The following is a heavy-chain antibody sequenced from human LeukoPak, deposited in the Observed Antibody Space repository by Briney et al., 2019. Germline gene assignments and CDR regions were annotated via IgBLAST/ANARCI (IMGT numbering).Heavy chain of an antibody. CDR2: VNPSGGST. CDR1: GYTFTSYY. CDR3: ARDLYGDYYFDY. D-gene: IGHD4-17*01. J-gene: IGHJ4*02. V-gene: IGHV1-46*01. Sequence: ASVKVSCKASGYTFTSYYMHWVRQAPGQGLEWMGIVNPSGGSTSYAQKFQGRVTMTRDTSTSTVYMELSSLRSEDTAVYYCARDLYGDYYFDYWGQGTLVTVSS.